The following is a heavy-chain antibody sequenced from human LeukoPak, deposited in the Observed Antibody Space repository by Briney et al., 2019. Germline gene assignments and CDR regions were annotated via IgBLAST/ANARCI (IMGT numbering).Heavy chain of an antibody. Sequence: SETLSLTCAVYGGSFSGYYWSWIRQPPGKGLEWIGEINHSGSTNYNPSLKSRVTISVDTSRNQFSLKLSSVTAADTAVYYCATYGMDVWGQGTTVTVSS. V-gene: IGHV4-34*01. CDR3: ATYGMDV. CDR2: INHSGST. CDR1: GGSFSGYY. J-gene: IGHJ6*02.